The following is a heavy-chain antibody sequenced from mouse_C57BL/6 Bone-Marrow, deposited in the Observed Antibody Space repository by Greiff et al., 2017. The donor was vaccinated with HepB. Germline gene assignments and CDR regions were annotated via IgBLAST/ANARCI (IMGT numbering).Heavy chain of an antibody. V-gene: IGHV5-6*01. D-gene: IGHD2-5*01. CDR1: GFTFSSYG. J-gene: IGHJ4*01. CDR3: ARQGVTANYYAMDY. CDR2: VSSGGSYT. Sequence: EVQVVESGGDLVKPGGSLKLSCAASGFTFSSYGMSWVRQTPDKRLEWVATVSSGGSYTYYPDSVKGRFTISRANAKNTLYLQMSSLKSEDTAMYYCARQGVTANYYAMDYWGQGTSVTVSS.